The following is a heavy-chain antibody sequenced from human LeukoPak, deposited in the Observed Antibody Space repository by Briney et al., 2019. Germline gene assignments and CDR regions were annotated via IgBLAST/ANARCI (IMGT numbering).Heavy chain of an antibody. Sequence: GGSLRLSCAASGFIFNNYGMHWVRQAPGKGLQWVAFIRHDGTNENYEDSVRGRFTISRGNSKNTLYLQMNSLRPEDTAVYYCAKGDESDYWGQGTLVTVSS. CDR1: GFIFNNYG. D-gene: IGHD2-21*02. J-gene: IGHJ4*02. CDR2: IRHDGTNE. CDR3: AKGDESDY. V-gene: IGHV3-30*02.